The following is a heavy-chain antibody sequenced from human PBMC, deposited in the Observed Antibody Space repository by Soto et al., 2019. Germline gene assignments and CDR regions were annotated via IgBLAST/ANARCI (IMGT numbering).Heavy chain of an antibody. J-gene: IGHJ6*02. CDR3: ARDWANYYYGMDV. Sequence: GGCLRLSCAASGFTFSSYGMHWVRQAPGKRLEWVAVIWYDGSNKYYADSVKGRFTISRDNSKNTLYLQMNSLRAEDTAVYYCARDWANYYYGMDVWGQGTTVTVSS. CDR2: IWYDGSNK. V-gene: IGHV3-33*01. D-gene: IGHD3-16*01. CDR1: GFTFSSYG.